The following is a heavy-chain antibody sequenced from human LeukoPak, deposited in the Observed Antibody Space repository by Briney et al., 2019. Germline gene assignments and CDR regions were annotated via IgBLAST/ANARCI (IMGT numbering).Heavy chain of an antibody. J-gene: IGHJ4*02. V-gene: IGHV1-46*01. CDR2: INPSGGST. Sequence: ASVKVSCKASGYTFTNYGISWVRQAPGQGLEWMGIINPSGGSTSYAQKFQGRVTMTRDTSTSTVYMELSSLRSEDTAVYYCARDHDGDYYFDYWGQGTLVTVSS. D-gene: IGHD4-17*01. CDR1: GYTFTNYG. CDR3: ARDHDGDYYFDY.